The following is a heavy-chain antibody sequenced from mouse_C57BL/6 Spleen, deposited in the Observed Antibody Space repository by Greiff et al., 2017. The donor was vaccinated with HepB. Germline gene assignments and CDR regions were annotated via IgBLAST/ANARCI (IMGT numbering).Heavy chain of an antibody. J-gene: IGHJ3*01. CDR3: ARKGTGRGFAY. CDR1: GFSLTSYG. V-gene: IGHV2-2*01. D-gene: IGHD4-1*01. Sequence: QVQLQQSGPGLVQPSQRLSITCTVSGFSLTSYGVHWVRQSPGKGLEWLGVIWSGGSTDYNAAFISRLSISKDNSKSQVFFKMNSLQADDTAIYYCARKGTGRGFAYWGQGTLVTVSA. CDR2: IWSGGST.